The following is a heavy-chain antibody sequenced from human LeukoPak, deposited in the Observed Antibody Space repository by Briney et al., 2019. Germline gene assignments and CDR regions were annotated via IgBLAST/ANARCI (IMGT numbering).Heavy chain of an antibody. CDR3: ARMESYSYGNYYFDY. J-gene: IGHJ4*02. CDR2: IYYSGST. D-gene: IGHD5-18*01. CDR1: GGSISSYY. V-gene: IGHV4-59*01. Sequence: KPSETLSLTCTVSGGSISSYYWSWIRQPPGKGLEWIGLIYYSGSTNYNPSLKSRVTISVDTSKNQFSLKLSSVTAADTAVYYCARMESYSYGNYYFDYWGQGTLVTVSS.